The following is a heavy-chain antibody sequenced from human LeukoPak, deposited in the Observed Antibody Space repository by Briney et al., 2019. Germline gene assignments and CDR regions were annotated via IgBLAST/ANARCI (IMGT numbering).Heavy chain of an antibody. CDR3: AKDYDFWSGPYYFDY. D-gene: IGHD3-3*01. CDR2: ISGSGGST. V-gene: IGHV3-23*01. Sequence: GGSLRLSCAASGFTFSSYAMSCVRQAPGKGLEWVSAISGSGGSTYYADSVKGRFTISRENSKNTLYLQMNSLRAEDTAVYYCAKDYDFWSGPYYFDYWGQGTLVTVSS. J-gene: IGHJ4*02. CDR1: GFTFSSYA.